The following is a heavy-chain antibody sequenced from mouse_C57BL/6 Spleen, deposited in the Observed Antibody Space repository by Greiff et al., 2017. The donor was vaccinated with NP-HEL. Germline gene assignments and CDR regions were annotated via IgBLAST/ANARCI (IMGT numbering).Heavy chain of an antibody. CDR3: ARITTAPFDY. Sequence: QVHVKQPGAELVKPGASVKLSCKASGYTFTSYWMQWVKQRPGQGLEWIGEIDPSDSYTNYNQKFKGKATLTVDTSSSTAYMQLSSLTSEDSAVYYCARITTAPFDYWGQGTTLTVSS. J-gene: IGHJ2*01. D-gene: IGHD1-2*01. V-gene: IGHV1-50*01. CDR1: GYTFTSYW. CDR2: IDPSDSYT.